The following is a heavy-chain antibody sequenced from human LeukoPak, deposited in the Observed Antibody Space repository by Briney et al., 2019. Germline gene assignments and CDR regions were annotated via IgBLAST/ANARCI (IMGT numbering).Heavy chain of an antibody. Sequence: PGGSLRLSCAASGYTFTSYAMNWVRQAPGQGLEWMGWINTNTGNPTYAQGFTGRFVFSLDTSVSTAYLQISSLKAEDTAVYYCATYPTVTTDYWGQGTLVTVSS. D-gene: IGHD4-17*01. CDR1: GYTFTSYA. CDR2: INTNTGNP. V-gene: IGHV7-4-1*02. J-gene: IGHJ4*02. CDR3: ATYPTVTTDY.